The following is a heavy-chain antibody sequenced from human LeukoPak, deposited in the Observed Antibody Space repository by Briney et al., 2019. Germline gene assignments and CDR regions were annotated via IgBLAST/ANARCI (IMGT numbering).Heavy chain of an antibody. CDR1: GGSFSSYA. D-gene: IGHD6-13*01. CDR3: ARSVTEGSSWYWFDP. V-gene: IGHV1-69*13. Sequence: SVKVSCKASGGSFSSYALSWVRQAPGQGLEWMGGIIPVFNTGDSAQKFQGRVTITADESTNTAYMELSSLRSEDTAVYYCARSVTEGSSWYWFDPWGQGTLVTVSS. CDR2: IIPVFNTG. J-gene: IGHJ5*02.